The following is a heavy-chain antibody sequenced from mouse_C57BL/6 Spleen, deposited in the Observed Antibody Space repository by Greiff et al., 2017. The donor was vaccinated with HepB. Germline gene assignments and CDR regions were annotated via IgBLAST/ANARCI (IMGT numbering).Heavy chain of an antibody. Sequence: VQLQQSGAELVRPGTSVKVSCKASGYAFTNYLIEWVKQRPGQGLEWIGVINPGSGGTNYNEKFKGKATLTADKSSSTAYMQLSSLTSEDSAVYFCARGRDGYYWYFDVWGTGTTVTVSS. V-gene: IGHV1-54*01. CDR1: GYAFTNYL. CDR3: ARGRDGYYWYFDV. J-gene: IGHJ1*03. D-gene: IGHD2-3*01. CDR2: INPGSGGT.